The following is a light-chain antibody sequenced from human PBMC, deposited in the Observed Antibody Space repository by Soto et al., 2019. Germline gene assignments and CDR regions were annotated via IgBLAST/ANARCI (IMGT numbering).Light chain of an antibody. CDR2: LGS. CDR1: QSLLHSNGYNY. CDR3: MQAVQTHS. Sequence: DLVMTQSPLSLPVTPGEPASISCRSSQSLLHSNGYNYLDLYLQKPGQSQQLLIYLGSNRASGVPDRCSGSGSRTDFTLKISRVDAEEVRVYYCMQAVQTHSCGGGNQVEIK. V-gene: IGKV2-28*01. J-gene: IGKJ4*01.